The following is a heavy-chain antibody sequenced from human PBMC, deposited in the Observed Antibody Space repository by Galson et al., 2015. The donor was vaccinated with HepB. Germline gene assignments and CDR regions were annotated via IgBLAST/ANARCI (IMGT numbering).Heavy chain of an antibody. Sequence: SCKASGGTFSSYAISWARQAPGQGLEWMGGIIPIFGTANYAQKFQGRVTITADKSTSTAYMELSSLRSEDTAVYYCARDSTLLSSWGPFDYWGQGTLVTVSS. V-gene: IGHV1-69*06. CDR1: GGTFSSYA. CDR2: IIPIFGTA. D-gene: IGHD6-13*01. CDR3: ARDSTLLSSWGPFDY. J-gene: IGHJ4*02.